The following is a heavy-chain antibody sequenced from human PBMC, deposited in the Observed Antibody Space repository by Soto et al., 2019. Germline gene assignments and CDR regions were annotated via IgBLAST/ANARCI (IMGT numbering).Heavy chain of an antibody. D-gene: IGHD5-12*01. CDR1: GFTFSSYA. CDR2: ISGSGGST. J-gene: IGHJ4*02. Sequence: EVQLLESGGGLVQPGGSLRLSCAASGFTFSSYAMSWVRQAPGKGLEWVSAISGSGGSTYYADSVKGRFTISRDNSKNTLYLQINSLRAEDTAVYYCAKGFGGYDTNFDYWGQGTLVTVSS. V-gene: IGHV3-23*01. CDR3: AKGFGGYDTNFDY.